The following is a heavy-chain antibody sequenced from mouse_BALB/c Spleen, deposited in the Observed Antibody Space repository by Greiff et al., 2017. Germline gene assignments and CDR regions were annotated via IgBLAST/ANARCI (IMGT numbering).Heavy chain of an antibody. CDR1: GYSITSGYY. Sequence: VQLKESGPGLVKPSQSLSLTCSVTGYSITSGYYWNWIRQFPGNKLEWMGYISYDGSNNYNPSLKNRISITRDTSKNQFFLKLNSVTTEDTATYYCASGWLLPLDYWGQGTTLTVSS. CDR2: ISYDGSN. CDR3: ASGWLLPLDY. J-gene: IGHJ2*01. V-gene: IGHV3-6*02. D-gene: IGHD2-3*01.